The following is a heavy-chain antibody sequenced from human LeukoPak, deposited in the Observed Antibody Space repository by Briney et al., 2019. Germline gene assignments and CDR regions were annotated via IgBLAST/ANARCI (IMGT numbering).Heavy chain of an antibody. J-gene: IGHJ3*01. CDR1: GFTFDDYA. Sequence: GGSLRLSCMASGFTFDDYAMHWVRQAPGKGLEWVAGISWNSGNIAYADSVKGRFSISRDNAENSVYLQMDGPVSEDTALYYCTKATGYNWNDKDAFDVWGQGAMVTVSS. V-gene: IGHV3-9*01. CDR3: TKATGYNWNDKDAFDV. CDR2: ISWNSGNI. D-gene: IGHD1-1*01.